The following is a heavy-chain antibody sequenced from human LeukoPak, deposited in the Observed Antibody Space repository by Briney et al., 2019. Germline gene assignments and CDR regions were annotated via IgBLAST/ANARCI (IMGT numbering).Heavy chain of an antibody. CDR2: IYYSGST. Sequence: SETLSLTCTVSGGSISSYYWSWIRKPPGKGLEWIGYIYYSGSTNYNPSLKSRVTMSVDTSKNQFSLKLISVTAADTAVYYCARNYYDTSGPFDYWGQGTLVTVS. CDR1: GGSISSYY. J-gene: IGHJ4*02. CDR3: ARNYYDTSGPFDY. V-gene: IGHV4-59*01. D-gene: IGHD3-22*01.